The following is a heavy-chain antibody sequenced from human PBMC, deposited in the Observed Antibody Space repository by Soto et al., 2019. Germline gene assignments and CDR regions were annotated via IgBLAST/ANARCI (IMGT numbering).Heavy chain of an antibody. Sequence: GASVKVSCKASGYTFTSYDINWVRQATGQGLEWMGWMNPNSGNTGYAQKFQGRVTTTRNTSISTAYMELSSLRSEDTAVYYCARAGLRYFDWLSRYYYYYYYMDVWGKGTTVTVSS. CDR1: GYTFTSYD. CDR2: MNPNSGNT. D-gene: IGHD3-9*01. V-gene: IGHV1-8*01. CDR3: ARAGLRYFDWLSRYYYYYYYMDV. J-gene: IGHJ6*03.